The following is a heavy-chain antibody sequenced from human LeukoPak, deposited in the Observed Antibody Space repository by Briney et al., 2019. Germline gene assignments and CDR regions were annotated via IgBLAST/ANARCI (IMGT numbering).Heavy chain of an antibody. CDR2: IIPIFGTA. CDR1: GGTFSSYA. V-gene: IGHV1-69*13. CDR3: ASCSGGSCYGAFDI. J-gene: IGHJ3*02. Sequence: SVKVSCKASGGTFSSYAISWVRQAPGQGLEWMGGIIPIFGTANYAQKFQGRVTITADESTSTAYMELSSLRSEDTAVYYCASCSGGSCYGAFDIWGQGTMVTVSS. D-gene: IGHD2-15*01.